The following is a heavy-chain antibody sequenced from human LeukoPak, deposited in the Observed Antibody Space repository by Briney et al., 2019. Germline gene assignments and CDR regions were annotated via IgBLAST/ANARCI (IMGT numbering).Heavy chain of an antibody. D-gene: IGHD6-19*01. V-gene: IGHV3-30*02. CDR2: IQYDGSNK. CDR1: GFTFSSYG. CDR3: AKEFRGGWPFDY. Sequence: GGSLRLSCAASGFTFSSYGMHWVRQAPGKGLEWVAFIQYDGSNKYYADSVKGRFTISRDNSKNTLYLQMNSLRAEDTAVYYCAKEFRGGWPFDYWGQGTLVTVSS. J-gene: IGHJ4*02.